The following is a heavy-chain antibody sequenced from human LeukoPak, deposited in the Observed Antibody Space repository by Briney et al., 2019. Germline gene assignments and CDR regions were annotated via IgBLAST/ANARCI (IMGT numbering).Heavy chain of an antibody. D-gene: IGHD2-15*01. Sequence: ASVKVSCKASGYTFTRYDINWVRQATGQGLEWMGWVNPNSGNTGYAQKFQGRVTITRDTSINTAYMELSSLRSEDTAVYYCARVDGSPDSWGQGTLVTVSS. CDR3: ARVDGSPDS. V-gene: IGHV1-8*03. CDR2: VNPNSGNT. J-gene: IGHJ4*02. CDR1: GYTFTRYD.